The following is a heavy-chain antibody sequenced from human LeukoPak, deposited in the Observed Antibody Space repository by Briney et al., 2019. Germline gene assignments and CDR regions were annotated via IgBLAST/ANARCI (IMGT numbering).Heavy chain of an antibody. CDR2: VNPSGVST. CDR1: GYTFTSYY. J-gene: IGHJ6*02. V-gene: IGHV1-46*01. D-gene: IGHD4-17*01. CDR3: ARDLEVGYGTGFYYFYGLDV. Sequence: ASVKVSCKASGYTFTSYYLHWVRQAPGHGLAWMGTVNPSGVSTTYAQKFQGRVTMTRDTSTSTVYMELSSLRSEDTAVYYCARDLEVGYGTGFYYFYGLDVWGQGTTVTVSS.